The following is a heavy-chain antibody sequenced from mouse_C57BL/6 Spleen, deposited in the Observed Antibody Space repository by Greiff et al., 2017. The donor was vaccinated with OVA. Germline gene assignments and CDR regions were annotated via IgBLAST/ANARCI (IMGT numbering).Heavy chain of an antibody. CDR3: ARDDDGYYFDY. CDR2: ISYDGSN. D-gene: IGHD2-3*01. V-gene: IGHV3-6*01. Sequence: EVQVVESGPGLVKPSQSLSLTCSVTGYSITSGYYWNWIRQFPGNKLEWMGYISYDGSNNYNPSLKNRISITRDTSKNQFFLKLNSVTTEDTATYYCARDDDGYYFDYWGQGTTLTVSS. J-gene: IGHJ2*01. CDR1: GYSITSGYY.